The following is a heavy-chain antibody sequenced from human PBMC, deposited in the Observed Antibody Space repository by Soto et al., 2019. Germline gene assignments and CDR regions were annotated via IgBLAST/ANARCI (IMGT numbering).Heavy chain of an antibody. CDR1: GFTFSSYS. CDR2: ISSSSSTI. Sequence: GGSLRLSCAASGFTFSSYSMNWVRQAPGKGLAWVSYISSSSSTIYYADSVKGRFTITRDNAKNSLYLQMNSLRDEDTAVYYCAREFWTLNWFDPWGQGTLVTVSS. CDR3: AREFWTLNWFDP. J-gene: IGHJ5*02. V-gene: IGHV3-48*02. D-gene: IGHD3-3*01.